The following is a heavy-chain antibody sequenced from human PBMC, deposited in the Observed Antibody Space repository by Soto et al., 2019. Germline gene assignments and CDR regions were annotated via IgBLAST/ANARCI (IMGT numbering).Heavy chain of an antibody. CDR3: ARGSKPGIAAAGTVSFDP. Sequence: QVQLVQSGAEVKKPGASVKVSCKASGYTFNSYGITWVRQAPGQGLEWMGWFSAYNGNTNYAQKLQGRVTVTTDTSTSTAYMELRSLRSDDTAVYYCARGSKPGIAAAGTVSFDPWGQGTLVTVSS. CDR1: GYTFNSYG. J-gene: IGHJ5*02. D-gene: IGHD6-13*01. CDR2: FSAYNGNT. V-gene: IGHV1-18*01.